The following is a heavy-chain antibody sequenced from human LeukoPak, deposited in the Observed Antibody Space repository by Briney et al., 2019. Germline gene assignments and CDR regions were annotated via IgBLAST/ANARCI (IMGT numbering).Heavy chain of an antibody. CDR2: VYYSGST. Sequence: SETLSLTCTVSGGSISSYYWSWIRQPPGKGLECLGYVYYSGSTNYNPSLTSRVTISVDTSKNQFSLKLSSVTAADTAVYYCARTGGNWNYDYWGQGTLVTVSS. D-gene: IGHD1-7*01. CDR1: GGSISSYY. V-gene: IGHV4-59*01. J-gene: IGHJ4*02. CDR3: ARTGGNWNYDY.